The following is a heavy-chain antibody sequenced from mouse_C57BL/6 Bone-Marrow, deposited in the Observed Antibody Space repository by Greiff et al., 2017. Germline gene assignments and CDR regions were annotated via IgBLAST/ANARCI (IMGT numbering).Heavy chain of an antibody. CDR2: ISYDGSN. CDR1: GYSITSGYY. D-gene: IGHD2-3*01. Sequence: EVQVVESGPGLVKPSQSLSLTCSVTGYSITSGYYWNWIRQFPGNKLEWMGYISYDGSNNYNPSLKNRISITRDTSKNQFFLKLNSVTTEDTATYYCARVIYDGYYGCAYWGQGTLVTVSA. V-gene: IGHV3-6*01. J-gene: IGHJ3*01. CDR3: ARVIYDGYYGCAY.